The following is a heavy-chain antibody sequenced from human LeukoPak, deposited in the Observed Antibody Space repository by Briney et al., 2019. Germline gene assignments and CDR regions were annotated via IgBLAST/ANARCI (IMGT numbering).Heavy chain of an antibody. J-gene: IGHJ4*02. CDR3: ARVKEGITMIVGHLDY. Sequence: GGSLRLSCAASGFTFSDYYMSWIRQAPGKGLEWVSYISSSGSTIYYADSVKGRFTISRDNAKNSLYLQMNSLRAEDTAVYYYARVKEGITMIVGHLDYWGQGTLVTVSS. CDR1: GFTFSDYY. D-gene: IGHD3-22*01. CDR2: ISSSGSTI. V-gene: IGHV3-11*01.